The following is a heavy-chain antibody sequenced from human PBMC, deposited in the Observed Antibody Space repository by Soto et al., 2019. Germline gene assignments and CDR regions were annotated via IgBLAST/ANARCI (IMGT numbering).Heavy chain of an antibody. J-gene: IGHJ4*02. CDR2: FYYTGST. D-gene: IGHD3-22*01. V-gene: IGHV4-61*01. CDR1: GGSVSSGNYY. CDR3: ARSMHYSDGSNYSPFDY. Sequence: QVQLQESGPGLVKPSETLSLTCTVSGGSVSSGNYYWSWIRQPPGKGLEWIGYFYYTGSTNYNPSLKSRVTLSIDASKNQFSLGLSSVTAADTAVYYCARSMHYSDGSNYSPFDYWGQGTLVTVSS.